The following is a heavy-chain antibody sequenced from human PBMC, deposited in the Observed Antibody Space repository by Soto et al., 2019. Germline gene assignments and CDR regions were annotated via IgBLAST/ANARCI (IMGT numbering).Heavy chain of an antibody. Sequence: PSETLSLTCGVYGGTFRNSYWTWVRQPPGKGLEWIGEVNHSGEATYNPSLQSRGTISLDTSNNHFSLKMNSLPGADTALYFCTRADRLSRSWFDPSRKRTQVTV. CDR3: TRADRLSRSWFDP. V-gene: IGHV4-34*08. CDR2: VNHSGEA. D-gene: IGHD3-9*01. J-gene: IGHJ5*02. CDR1: GGTFRNSY.